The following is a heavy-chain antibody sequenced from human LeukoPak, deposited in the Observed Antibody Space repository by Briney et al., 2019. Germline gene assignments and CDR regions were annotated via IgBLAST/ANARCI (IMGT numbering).Heavy chain of an antibody. D-gene: IGHD2-21*02. V-gene: IGHV3-48*04. CDR2: IGSSGNTI. CDR3: VRGLKTAYNYFDY. Sequence: PGGALRLSCAASGFTFSTFGMNWVRQAPGKGLEWISYIGSSGNTIFYADSVRGRFTISRDNAKNSLFLQMNSLRVEDTAVYYCVRGLKTAYNYFDYWGQGTLVTVSS. J-gene: IGHJ4*02. CDR1: GFTFSTFG.